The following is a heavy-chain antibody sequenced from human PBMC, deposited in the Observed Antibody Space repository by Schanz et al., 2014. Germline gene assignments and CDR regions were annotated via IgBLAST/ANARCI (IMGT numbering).Heavy chain of an antibody. CDR2: ISTSNGNT. CDR3: ARDRRRYCSTASCLHDNWFDP. Sequence: QVQLVQSGAEVKKPGASVKVSCKASGYTFSSYGITWVRQAPGQGLEWMGWISTSNGNTNYIQKLQGRVTMTTDTSTGTAYMELRSLRSDDTAVDYCARDRRRYCSTASCLHDNWFDPWGQGTLVIVSS. V-gene: IGHV1-18*01. D-gene: IGHD2-2*01. CDR1: GYTFSSYG. J-gene: IGHJ5*02.